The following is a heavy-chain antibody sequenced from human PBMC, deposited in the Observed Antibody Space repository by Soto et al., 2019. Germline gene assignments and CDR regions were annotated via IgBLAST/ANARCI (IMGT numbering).Heavy chain of an antibody. CDR3: ARVIVVVPAAILGGMDV. J-gene: IGHJ6*02. Sequence: KPSETLSLTCAVYGGSFSGYYWSWIRQPPGKGLEWIGKINHSGSTNYNPSLKSRVTISVDTSKNQFSLKLSSVTAADTAVYYCARVIVVVPAAILGGMDVWGQGTTVTVSS. V-gene: IGHV4-34*01. CDR2: INHSGST. CDR1: GGSFSGYY. D-gene: IGHD2-2*01.